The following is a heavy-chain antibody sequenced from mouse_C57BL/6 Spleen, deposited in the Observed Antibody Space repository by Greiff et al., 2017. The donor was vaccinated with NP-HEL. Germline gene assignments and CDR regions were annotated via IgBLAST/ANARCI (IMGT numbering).Heavy chain of an antibody. J-gene: IGHJ4*01. Sequence: VQLQQSGAELVRPGASVTLSCKASGYTFTDYEMHWVKQTPVHGLEWIGAIDPETGGTAYNQKFKGKAILTADKSSSTAYMELRSLTSEDSAVYYCTRRNDGYSYYYAMDYWGQGTSVTVSS. CDR1: GYTFTDYE. D-gene: IGHD2-3*01. V-gene: IGHV1-15*01. CDR3: TRRNDGYSYYYAMDY. CDR2: IDPETGGT.